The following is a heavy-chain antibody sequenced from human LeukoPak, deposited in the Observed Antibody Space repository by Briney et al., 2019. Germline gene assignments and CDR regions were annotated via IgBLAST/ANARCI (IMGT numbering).Heavy chain of an antibody. J-gene: IGHJ3*02. CDR1: GGSFSGYY. Sequence: PSETLSLTCAVYGGSFSGYYWSWIRQPPGKGLEWIGEINHSGSTNYNPSLKSRVTMSVDTSKNQFSLKLSSVTAADTAVYYCARSGRGYSYGSAGHDAFDIWGQGTMVTVSS. CDR3: ARSGRGYSYGSAGHDAFDI. CDR2: INHSGST. V-gene: IGHV4-34*01. D-gene: IGHD5-18*01.